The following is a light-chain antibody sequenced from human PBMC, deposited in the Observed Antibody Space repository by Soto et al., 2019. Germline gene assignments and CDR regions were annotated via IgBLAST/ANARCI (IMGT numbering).Light chain of an antibody. CDR3: QQRRSRHVT. J-gene: IGKJ5*01. Sequence: ENVLTQSPATLSLSPGEGATLSCRASQSINTYLAWYQQQPGQAPRLLIYDASKRATGIPARVSGSGSGTNFTLTISSLKHEDFTVYYCQQRRSRHVTFGQGTRLEIK. CDR1: QSINTY. V-gene: IGKV3D-11*02. CDR2: DAS.